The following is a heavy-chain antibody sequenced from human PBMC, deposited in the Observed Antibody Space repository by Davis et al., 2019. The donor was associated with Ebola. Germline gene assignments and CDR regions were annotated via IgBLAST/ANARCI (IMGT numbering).Heavy chain of an antibody. Sequence: PGGSLRLSCAASGFTFSSYSMNWVRQAPGKGLEWVSSISSSSSYIYYADSVKGRFTISRDNAKNSLYPRMNSLRAEDTAVYYCARVELADDYVWGNYRYIDGSDGAFDIWGQGTMVTVSS. CDR1: GFTFSSYS. CDR3: ARVELADDYVWGNYRYIDGSDGAFDI. J-gene: IGHJ3*02. CDR2: ISSSSSYI. V-gene: IGHV3-21*01. D-gene: IGHD3-16*02.